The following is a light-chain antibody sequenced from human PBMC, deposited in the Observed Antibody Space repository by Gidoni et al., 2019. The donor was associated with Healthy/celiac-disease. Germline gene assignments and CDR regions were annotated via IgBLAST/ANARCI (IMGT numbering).Light chain of an antibody. CDR2: DAS. J-gene: IGKJ1*01. V-gene: IGKV1-33*01. CDR1: QDISSY. CDR3: QQHDNHPPTWT. Sequence: DIQMTQSPSSLSASVGDRVTITCQASQDISSYLNWYQQKPGKAPKLLIYDASNLETGVPSRFSGSGSGTDFAFTITSLHPQAIATYYCQQHDNHPPTWTFGQGTKLEIK.